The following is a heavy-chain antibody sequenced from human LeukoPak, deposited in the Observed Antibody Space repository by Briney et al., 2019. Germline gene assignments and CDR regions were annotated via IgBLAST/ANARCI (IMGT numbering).Heavy chain of an antibody. V-gene: IGHV3-21*01. CDR3: ARGLTTLTYEGY. Sequence: GGSLRLSCAASGFTFSSYMMNWVRQAPGKGLEWVSSINSGSTYTYYTESVKGRFTVSRDNAKNSLFLQMNSLRAEDTAIYHCARGLTTLTYEGYWGQGTLVTVSS. D-gene: IGHD1-1*01. J-gene: IGHJ4*02. CDR1: GFTFSSYM. CDR2: INSGSTYT.